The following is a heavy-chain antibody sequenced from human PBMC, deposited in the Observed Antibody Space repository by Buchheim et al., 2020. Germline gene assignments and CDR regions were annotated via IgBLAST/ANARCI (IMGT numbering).Heavy chain of an antibody. CDR3: AKDAPVDIVATSASDY. CDR1: GFTFSSYG. J-gene: IGHJ4*02. Sequence: QVQLVESGGGVVQPGRSLRLSCAASGFTFSSYGMHWVRLAPGKGLEWVAVISYDGSNKYYADSVKGRFTISRDNSKNTLYLQMNSLRAEDTAVYYCAKDAPVDIVATSASDYWGQGTL. D-gene: IGHD5-12*01. CDR2: ISYDGSNK. V-gene: IGHV3-30*18.